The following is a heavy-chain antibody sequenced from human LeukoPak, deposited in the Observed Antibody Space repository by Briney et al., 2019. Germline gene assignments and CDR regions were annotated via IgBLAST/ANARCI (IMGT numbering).Heavy chain of an antibody. Sequence: NPSETLSLTCTVSGGSISSGSYYWSWSRQPAGKGLEWIGRIYTSGSTNYNPSLKSRVTISVDTSKNQFSLKLSSVTAADTAVYYCARSYGSGWYDYWGQGTLVTVSS. CDR2: IYTSGST. V-gene: IGHV4-61*02. CDR1: GGSISSGSYY. CDR3: ARSYGSGWYDY. D-gene: IGHD6-19*01. J-gene: IGHJ4*02.